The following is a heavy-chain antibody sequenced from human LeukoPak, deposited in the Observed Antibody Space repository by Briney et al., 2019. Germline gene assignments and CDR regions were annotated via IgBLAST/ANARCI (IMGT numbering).Heavy chain of an antibody. V-gene: IGHV4-34*01. J-gene: IGHJ4*02. Sequence: PSETLSPTCAVYGGSFSGYYWSWIRQPPGKGLEWIGEINHSGSTNYNPSLKSRVTISVDTSKNQFSLKLSSVTAADTAVYYCARGRRGYSYGSYYFDYWGQGTLVTVSS. CDR1: GGSFSGYY. D-gene: IGHD5-18*01. CDR2: INHSGST. CDR3: ARGRRGYSYGSYYFDY.